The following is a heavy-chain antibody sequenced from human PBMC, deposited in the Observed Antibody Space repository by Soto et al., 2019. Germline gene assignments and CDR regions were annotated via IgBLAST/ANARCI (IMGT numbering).Heavy chain of an antibody. CDR1: GYSFTSYW. J-gene: IGHJ3*02. D-gene: IGHD2-2*01. V-gene: IGHV5-51*01. CDR3: ARQLPATEDAFDI. CDR2: IYPGDSDT. Sequence: GESLKISCKGCGYSFTSYWIGWVRHMPGKGLEWMGIIYPGDSDTRYSPSFQGQVTISADKSISTAYLQWSSLKASDTAMYYCARQLPATEDAFDIWGQGTMVTVSS.